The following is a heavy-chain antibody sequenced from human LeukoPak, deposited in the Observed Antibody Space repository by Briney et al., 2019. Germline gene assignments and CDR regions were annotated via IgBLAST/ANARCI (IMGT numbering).Heavy chain of an antibody. CDR2: FYDSGSA. Sequence: PSETLSLTCTVSGGSIRSYYWSWIRQPPGKGLEWIGYFYDSGSANYNPSLKSRVTISVDMSKNQFSLNLSSVTAADTAVYYCSRNYCSGGRCGAFDIWGQGTMVTVSS. J-gene: IGHJ3*02. CDR1: GGSIRSYY. V-gene: IGHV4-59*01. D-gene: IGHD2-15*01. CDR3: SRNYCSGGRCGAFDI.